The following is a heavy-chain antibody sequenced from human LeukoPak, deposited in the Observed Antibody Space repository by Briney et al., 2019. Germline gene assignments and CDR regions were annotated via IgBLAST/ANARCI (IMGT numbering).Heavy chain of an antibody. CDR3: ANLYSGSYFYDREYFDY. CDR2: ISSSSSTI. J-gene: IGHJ4*02. V-gene: IGHV3-48*02. CDR1: GFTFSSYA. Sequence: HPGGSLRLSCAASGFTFSSYAMHWVRQAPGKGLEWVSYISSSSSTIYYADSVKGRFTISRDNAKNSLYLQMNSLRDEDTAVYYCANLYSGSYFYDREYFDYWGQGTLVTVSS. D-gene: IGHD1-26*01.